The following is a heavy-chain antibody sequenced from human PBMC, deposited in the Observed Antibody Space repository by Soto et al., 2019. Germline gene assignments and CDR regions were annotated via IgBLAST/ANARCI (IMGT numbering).Heavy chain of an antibody. CDR1: GYSFTSYW. CDR3: ARGGHSSSPVYGMDV. Sequence: GEFLKISCKGSGYSFTSYWIGWVRQMPGKGLEWMGIIYPGDSDTRYSPSFQGQVTISADKSISTAYLQWSSLKASDTAMYYCARGGHSSSPVYGMDVWGQGTTVTVSS. J-gene: IGHJ6*02. CDR2: IYPGDSDT. V-gene: IGHV5-51*01. D-gene: IGHD6-6*01.